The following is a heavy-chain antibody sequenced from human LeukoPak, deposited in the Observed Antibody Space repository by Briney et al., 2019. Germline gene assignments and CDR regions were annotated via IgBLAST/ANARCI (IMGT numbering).Heavy chain of an antibody. V-gene: IGHV3-21*01. Sequence: GGSLRLSCAASGFTFSNFNMNWVRQAPGKGLEWVSSISGGSNYIYYADSVKGRFIISRDNAKNSLYLQMNSLRAEDTAVYYCARAYYYDSSGYSYWGQGTLVTVSS. D-gene: IGHD3-22*01. CDR1: GFTFSNFN. CDR2: ISGGSNYI. CDR3: ARAYYYDSSGYSY. J-gene: IGHJ4*02.